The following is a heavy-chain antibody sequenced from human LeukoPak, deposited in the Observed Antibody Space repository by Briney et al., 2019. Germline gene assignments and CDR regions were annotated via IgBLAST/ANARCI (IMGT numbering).Heavy chain of an antibody. CDR3: AKEAVEYFDY. J-gene: IGHJ4*02. V-gene: IGHV3-23*01. CDR1: GFTFPNSD. Sequence: PGGSLTLSWAASGFTFPNSDVSWVCQAPGKGLEWVSAITGSGGGTYYADSVKGRFTISRDNSKNTLDLQVNSLRAEDTAVYYCAKEAVEYFDYWGQGTLVTVSS. CDR2: ITGSGGGT.